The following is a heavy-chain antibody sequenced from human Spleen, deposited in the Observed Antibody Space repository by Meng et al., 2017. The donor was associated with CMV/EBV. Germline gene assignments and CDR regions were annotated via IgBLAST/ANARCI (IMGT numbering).Heavy chain of an antibody. D-gene: IGHD1-1*01. J-gene: IGHJ4*02. CDR1: GFSFSFYA. CDR3: LRGTKAWNGVDF. V-gene: IGHV3-30*04. CDR2: ISSDGFRK. Sequence: SCAASGFSFSFYAMHWVRQAPGKGLEWLTFISSDGFRKSYADSVEGRFTISRDNSKNTLFLQMDSLRADDMAVYYCLRGTKAWNGVDFWGQGTLVTVSS.